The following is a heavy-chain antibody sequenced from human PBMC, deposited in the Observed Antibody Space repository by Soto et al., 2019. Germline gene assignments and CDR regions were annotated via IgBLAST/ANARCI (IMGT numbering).Heavy chain of an antibody. J-gene: IGHJ6*02. CDR2: IIPIFGTA. D-gene: IGHD2-21*01. CDR1: GGTFSSYA. CDR3: ARGIRVVVSPIMPYYYGMDV. Sequence: GASVKVSCKASGGTFSSYAISWVRQAPGQGLEWMGGIIPIFGTANYAQKFQGRVTITADESTSTAYMELSSLRSEDTAVYYCARGIRVVVSPIMPYYYGMDVWGQGTTVTVSS. V-gene: IGHV1-69*13.